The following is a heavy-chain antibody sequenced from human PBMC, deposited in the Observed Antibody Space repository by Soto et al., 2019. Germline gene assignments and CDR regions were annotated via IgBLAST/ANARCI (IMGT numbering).Heavy chain of an antibody. V-gene: IGHV1-18*01. Sequence: QVHLVQSGAEVKKPGASVKVSCKASGYTFTSYGIAWVRQAPGQGLEWMGWISAHNGNTDYAQKLQGRVIVTRDTSTSTVYMELRSLISDDTAVYYCVRGRYGDYWRQGALVTVSS. CDR2: ISAHNGNT. D-gene: IGHD1-1*01. CDR3: VRGRYGDY. CDR1: GYTFTSYG. J-gene: IGHJ4*02.